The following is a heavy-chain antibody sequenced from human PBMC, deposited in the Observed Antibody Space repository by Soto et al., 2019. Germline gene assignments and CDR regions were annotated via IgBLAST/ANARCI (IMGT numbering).Heavy chain of an antibody. D-gene: IGHD6-13*01. Sequence: PGESLKISCKGSGYRFSSYWIGWVRQMPGKGLEWMGIIYPVDSDTRYSPSFQGQVTISADKSISTAYLQWSSLKASYTAMYYCAKTAAGGKSYYGMDVWGQGTTVTVSS. CDR1: GYRFSSYW. CDR2: IYPVDSDT. V-gene: IGHV5-51*01. CDR3: AKTAAGGKSYYGMDV. J-gene: IGHJ6*02.